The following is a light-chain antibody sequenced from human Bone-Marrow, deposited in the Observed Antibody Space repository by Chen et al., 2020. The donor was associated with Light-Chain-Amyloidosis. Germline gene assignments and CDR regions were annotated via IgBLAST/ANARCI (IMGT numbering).Light chain of an antibody. CDR2: YVS. CDR1: KRDVGAYNY. J-gene: IGLJ2*01. CDR3: SSYTSSSTRV. V-gene: IGLV2-14*03. Sequence: QSALTQPASVSGSPGQSITIPCPGTKRDVGAYNYVSWYQQHPGEAPKLMIYYVSNRPSGVSNRFSGSKSGNTASLTISGLQAGDEANYYGSSYTSSSTRVFGGGTKLTVL.